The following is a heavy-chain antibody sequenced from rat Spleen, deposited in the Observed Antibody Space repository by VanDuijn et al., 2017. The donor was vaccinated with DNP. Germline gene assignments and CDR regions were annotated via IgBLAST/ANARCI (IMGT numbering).Heavy chain of an antibody. CDR2: ISYDGGGT. D-gene: IGHD4-3*01. J-gene: IGHJ2*01. CDR1: GFTFSDFY. CDR3: VRWNSGHFDY. Sequence: EVQLVESGGGLVQPGGSLKLSCAASGFTFSDFYMAWVRQAPTKGLEWVAYISYDGGGTYNGDSVKGRFTISRDNAKSTLYLQMNSLRSEDMATYYCVRWNSGHFDYWGQGVMVTVSS. V-gene: IGHV5-22*01.